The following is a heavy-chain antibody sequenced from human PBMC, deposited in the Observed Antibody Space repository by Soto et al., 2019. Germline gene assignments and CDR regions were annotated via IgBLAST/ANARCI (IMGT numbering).Heavy chain of an antibody. V-gene: IGHV6-1*01. D-gene: IGHD2-15*01. CDR2: TYYRSKWYN. Sequence: QVQLQQSGPGLVKPSQTLSLTCAISGDSVSSNSAAWNWIRQSPSRGLEWLGRTYYRSKWYNDYAVSVKSRITINPDTSKNQFSLQLNSVTPEDTAVYYCAREGGDCSGGSCPPFWFYGMDVWGQGTTVTVSS. CDR1: GDSVSSNSAA. CDR3: AREGGDCSGGSCPPFWFYGMDV. J-gene: IGHJ6*02.